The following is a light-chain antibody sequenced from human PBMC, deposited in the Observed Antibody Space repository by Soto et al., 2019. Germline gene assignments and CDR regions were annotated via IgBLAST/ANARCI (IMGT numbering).Light chain of an antibody. Sequence: QSVLTQPPSASGTPGQRVTISCSGSSSNIGSNYVYWYQNLPGTAPKLLIYKSNQRPSGVPDRLSGSKSGTSASLAISGLRSDDEADYYCAAWDDSLSAVVFGGGTKLTVL. V-gene: IGLV1-47*01. J-gene: IGLJ3*02. CDR1: SSNIGSNY. CDR2: KSN. CDR3: AAWDDSLSAVV.